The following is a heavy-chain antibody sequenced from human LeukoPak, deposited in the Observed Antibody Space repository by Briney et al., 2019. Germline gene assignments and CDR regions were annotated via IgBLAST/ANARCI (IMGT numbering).Heavy chain of an antibody. CDR2: IKQDGSEK. CDR3: AKASLYWGSYYFDY. Sequence: PGGSLRLSCAASGFTFSSYWMSWVRQAPGKGLEWVANIKQDGSEKYYVDSVKGRFTISRDNAKNSLYLQMNSLRAEDTAVYYCAKASLYWGSYYFDYWGQGTLVTVSS. CDR1: GFTFSSYW. V-gene: IGHV3-7*03. D-gene: IGHD3-16*01. J-gene: IGHJ4*02.